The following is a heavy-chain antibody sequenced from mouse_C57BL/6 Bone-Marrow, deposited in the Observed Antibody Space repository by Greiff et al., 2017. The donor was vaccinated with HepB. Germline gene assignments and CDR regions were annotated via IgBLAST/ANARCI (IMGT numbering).Heavy chain of an antibody. CDR1: GYAFSSSW. CDR3: ARKGYYYGSKSFFDY. D-gene: IGHD1-1*01. CDR2: IYPGDGDT. Sequence: QVQLQQSGPELVKPGASVKISCKASGYAFSSSWMNWVKQRPGKGLEWIGRIYPGDGDTNYNGKFKGKATLTADKSSSTAYMQLSSLTSEDSAVYFCARKGYYYGSKSFFDYWGQGTTLTVSS. J-gene: IGHJ2*01. V-gene: IGHV1-82*01.